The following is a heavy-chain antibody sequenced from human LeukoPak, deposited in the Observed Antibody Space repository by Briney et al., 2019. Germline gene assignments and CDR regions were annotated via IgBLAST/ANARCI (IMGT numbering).Heavy chain of an antibody. J-gene: IGHJ3*02. CDR3: ARGSYYDPSPNAFDI. V-gene: IGHV4-59*12. D-gene: IGHD3-22*01. CDR1: GGSISSYY. Sequence: SETLSLTCTVSGGSISSYYWSWIRQPPGKGLEWIGYIYYSGSTNYNPSLKSRVTISIDRSKNQFSLRLRSVTAADTAVYYCARGSYYDPSPNAFDIWGQGTMVTVSS. CDR2: IYYSGST.